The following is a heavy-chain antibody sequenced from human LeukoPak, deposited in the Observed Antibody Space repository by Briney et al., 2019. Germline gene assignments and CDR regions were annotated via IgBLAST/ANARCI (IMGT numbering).Heavy chain of an antibody. D-gene: IGHD6-6*01. Sequence: ASVKVSCKASGYTFTSYGISGVRQAPGQGLEWMGWISAYNGNTKYAQKLQGRVTMTTDTSTSTAYMELRRLRSEDTAVYYCARAQAAPNYSYYMDVWGKGTTVTVSS. CDR2: ISAYNGNT. V-gene: IGHV1-18*01. CDR3: ARAQAAPNYSYYMDV. CDR1: GYTFTSYG. J-gene: IGHJ6*03.